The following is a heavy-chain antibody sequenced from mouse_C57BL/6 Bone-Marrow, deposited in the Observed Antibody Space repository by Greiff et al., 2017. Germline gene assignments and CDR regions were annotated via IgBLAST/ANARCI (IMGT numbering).Heavy chain of an antibody. CDR1: GFTFSNYW. CDR2: IRLKSDNYAT. D-gene: IGHD4-1*02. V-gene: IGHV6-3*01. CDR3: TVNWDGVRNY. J-gene: IGHJ2*01. Sequence: EVKLMESGGGLVQPGGSMKLSCVASGFTFSNYWMNWVRQSPEKGLEWVAQIRLKSDNYATHYAESVKGRFTISRDDSKSSVYLQMNNLRAEDTGIYSCTVNWDGVRNYWGQGTTLTVSS.